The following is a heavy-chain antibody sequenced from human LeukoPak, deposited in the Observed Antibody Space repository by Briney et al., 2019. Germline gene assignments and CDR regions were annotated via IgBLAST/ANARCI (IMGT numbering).Heavy chain of an antibody. J-gene: IGHJ4*02. D-gene: IGHD3-10*01. CDR3: ARDQKWFGELSSPDY. Sequence: PGGSLRLSCAASGFTFSSYEMNWVRQAPGKGLEWVSYISSSGSTIHYADSVKGRFTISRDNAKNSLYLQMNSLRAEDTAVYYCARDQKWFGELSSPDYWGQGTLVTVSS. V-gene: IGHV3-48*03. CDR2: ISSSGSTI. CDR1: GFTFSSYE.